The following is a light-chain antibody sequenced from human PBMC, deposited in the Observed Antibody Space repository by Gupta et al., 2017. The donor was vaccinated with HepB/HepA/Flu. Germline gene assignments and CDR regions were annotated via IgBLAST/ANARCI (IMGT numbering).Light chain of an antibody. J-gene: IGLJ2*01. Sequence: QTVVTQEPSRPVSPGGTVTLPCGPSTGTVTITHYPYSFQVKPGQAPKTLIYDTNNKQSGAFARFSCSLLGGKAALTLTGGQPEDEAEYYCLLTYVGVRVFGGGTKLTVL. CDR1: TGTVTITHY. CDR3: LLTYVGVRV. V-gene: IGLV7-46*01. CDR2: DTN.